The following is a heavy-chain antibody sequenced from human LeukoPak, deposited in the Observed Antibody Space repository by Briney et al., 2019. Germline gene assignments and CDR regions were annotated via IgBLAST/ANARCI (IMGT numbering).Heavy chain of an antibody. CDR3: ARTSTDCLDC. Sequence: GGSLRLSCGASGFTFRDYNMSWIRQAPGKGLEYISYINTGGGSIYYAGSVKGRFTISRDNAKNSLYLQMNNVRAEGTAVYYCARTSTDCLDCWGQGTLVTVSS. CDR1: GFTFRDYN. D-gene: IGHD2-21*02. V-gene: IGHV3-11*04. CDR2: INTGGGSI. J-gene: IGHJ4*02.